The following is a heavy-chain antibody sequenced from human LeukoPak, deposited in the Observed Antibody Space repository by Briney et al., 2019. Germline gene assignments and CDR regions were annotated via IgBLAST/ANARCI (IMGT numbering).Heavy chain of an antibody. CDR3: ARGGSLSDSSGYKGDY. CDR2: ISSSSSYI. Sequence: GGSLRLSCAASGFTFSSYSMNWVRQAPGKGLEWVSSISSSSSYIYYADSVKGRFTISRDNAKNSLYLQMNSLRAEDTAVYYCARGGSLSDSSGYKGDYWGQGTLVTVSS. V-gene: IGHV3-21*01. J-gene: IGHJ4*02. D-gene: IGHD3-22*01. CDR1: GFTFSSYS.